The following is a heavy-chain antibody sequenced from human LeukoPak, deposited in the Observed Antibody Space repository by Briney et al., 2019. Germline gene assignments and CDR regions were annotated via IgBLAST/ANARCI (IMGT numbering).Heavy chain of an antibody. CDR3: ARGDAVAGTDLDY. CDR2: MNPNSGNT. Sequence: ASVKVSCKASGYTFTSYGISWVRQATGQGLEWMGWMNPNSGNTGYAQKFQGRVTMTRNTSISTAYMELSSLRSEDTAVYYCARGDAVAGTDLDYWGQGTLVTVSS. J-gene: IGHJ4*02. D-gene: IGHD6-19*01. CDR1: GYTFTSYG. V-gene: IGHV1-8*02.